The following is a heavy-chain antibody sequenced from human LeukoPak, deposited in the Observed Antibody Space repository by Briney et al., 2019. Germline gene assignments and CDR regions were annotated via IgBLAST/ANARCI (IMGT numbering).Heavy chain of an antibody. CDR1: GFIFTNCA. V-gene: IGHV3-23*01. CDR3: AGDRATSYFDY. Sequence: PGGSLRLSCAASGFIFTNCAMNWVRQAPGKGLEWVSAISGNGRDTLYADSVKGRFTISRDNSRNTLHLQMNSLRAEDTAVYYCAGDRATSYFDYWGQGALVTISS. CDR2: ISGNGRDT. J-gene: IGHJ4*02. D-gene: IGHD1-26*01.